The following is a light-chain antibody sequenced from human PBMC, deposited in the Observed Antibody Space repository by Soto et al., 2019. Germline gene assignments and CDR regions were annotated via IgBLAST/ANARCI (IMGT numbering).Light chain of an antibody. CDR2: RNS. J-gene: IGLJ3*02. V-gene: IGLV1-47*01. CDR1: SSNIGSNY. Sequence: QSVLTQPPSASGTPGQRVTISCSGSSSNIGSNYVYWYQQLPGTAPKLLIYRNSQRPSGVPDRFSGSKSGTSASLAISGLRSEDEADYHCATWDDSLTGPVFGGGTKVTVL. CDR3: ATWDDSLTGPV.